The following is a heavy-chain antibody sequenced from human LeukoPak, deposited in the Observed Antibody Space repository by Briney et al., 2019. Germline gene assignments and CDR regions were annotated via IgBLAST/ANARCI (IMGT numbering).Heavy chain of an antibody. J-gene: IGHJ3*02. CDR3: ARDPVYYDSSGYNDAFDI. CDR2: INPNSGGT. V-gene: IGHV1-2*06. Sequence: ASVKVSCKASGYTFTGYYMHWVRQAPGQGLEWMGRINPNSGGTNYAQKFQGRVTMTRDTSISTAHMELSRLRSDDTAVYYCARDPVYYDSSGYNDAFDIWGHGTMVTVSS. CDR1: GYTFTGYY. D-gene: IGHD3-22*01.